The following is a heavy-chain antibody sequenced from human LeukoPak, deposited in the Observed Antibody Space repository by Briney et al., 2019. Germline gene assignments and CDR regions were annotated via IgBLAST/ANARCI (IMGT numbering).Heavy chain of an antibody. CDR1: GYTFTDYY. CDR2: IDPSSGGT. V-gene: IGHV1-2*02. Sequence: ASVKVSCKASGYTFTDYYMHWVRQAPGQGLEWMGWIDPSSGGTNYAQNFQGRVTMTRDTSISTAYMELSSLRSEDTAVYYCARGFVVVVAAESFFQHWGQGTLVTVSS. CDR3: ARGFVVVVAAESFFQH. J-gene: IGHJ1*01. D-gene: IGHD2-15*01.